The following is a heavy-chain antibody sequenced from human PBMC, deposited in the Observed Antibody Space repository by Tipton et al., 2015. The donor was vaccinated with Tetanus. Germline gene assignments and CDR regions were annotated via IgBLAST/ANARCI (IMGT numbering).Heavy chain of an antibody. CDR3: ARGSGYSSGWSLAAFDI. CDR1: GFTFSSYW. CDR2: IKQDGSKK. V-gene: IGHV3-7*03. J-gene: IGHJ3*02. D-gene: IGHD6-19*01. Sequence: GSLRLSCAASGFTFSSYWMSWVRQAPGKGLEWVANIKQDGSKKYYVDSVKGRFTISRDNAKNSLYLQMNSLRAEDTAVYYCARGSGYSSGWSLAAFDIWGQGTMVTVSS.